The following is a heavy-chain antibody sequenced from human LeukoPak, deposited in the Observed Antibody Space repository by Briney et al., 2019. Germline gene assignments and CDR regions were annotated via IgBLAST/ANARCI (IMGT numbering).Heavy chain of an antibody. D-gene: IGHD1/OR15-1a*01. CDR3: ARDLMGWNIHYFDY. CDR2: IISSSSYT. J-gene: IGHJ4*02. V-gene: IGHV3-21*01. Sequence: GSLRLSCAAPVFTFLNYNTSWAREAPGEGLERVSSIISSSSYTYYTDSVKGGFTTSRDNAKNTLYMRMHRLRAQDTAVYNSARDLMGWNIHYFDYWSEGSLVTVYS. CDR1: VFTFLNYN.